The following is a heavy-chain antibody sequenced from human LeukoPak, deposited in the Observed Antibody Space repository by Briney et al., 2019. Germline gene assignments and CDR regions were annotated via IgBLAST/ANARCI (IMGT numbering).Heavy chain of an antibody. D-gene: IGHD3-22*01. V-gene: IGHV3-23*01. Sequence: PGGSLRLSCAASGFTFSSYAMSWVRQAPGKGLGWVSAIHADDTPTYDADSVKGRFTISRDNSKNTLYLQMNSLRAEDTAIYYCAKDQATHGYYYGRAFDMWGQGTMVTVSS. CDR2: IHADDTPT. CDR3: AKDQATHGYYYGRAFDM. CDR1: GFTFSSYA. J-gene: IGHJ3*02.